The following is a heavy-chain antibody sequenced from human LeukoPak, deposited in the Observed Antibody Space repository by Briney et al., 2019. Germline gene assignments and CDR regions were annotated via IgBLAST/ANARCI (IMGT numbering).Heavy chain of an antibody. Sequence: GGSLRLSCAASGFTVSSNYMSWVRQAPGKGLEWVSVIYSGGSTYYAESLKGRFTISRDNSKNTLYLQMNSLRAEDTAVYYCARDQYQLGYMDVWGKGTTVTVSS. V-gene: IGHV3-53*01. CDR1: GFTVSSNY. J-gene: IGHJ6*03. CDR2: IYSGGST. D-gene: IGHD2-2*01. CDR3: ARDQYQLGYMDV.